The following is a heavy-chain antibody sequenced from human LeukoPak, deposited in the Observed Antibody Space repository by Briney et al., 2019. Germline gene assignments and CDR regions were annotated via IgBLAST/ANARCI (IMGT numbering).Heavy chain of an antibody. CDR1: VFTVSSYA. V-gene: IGHV3-23*01. Sequence: GGSLRLSCAASVFTVSSYAMSWVRQAPGKGLEWASAISGSGGSTYYADSVKGRFTISRDNSKNTLYLQMNSLRAEDTAVYYCAKDRIYGAIDYWGQGTLVTVSS. CDR2: ISGSGGST. J-gene: IGHJ4*02. D-gene: IGHD4/OR15-4a*01. CDR3: AKDRIYGAIDY.